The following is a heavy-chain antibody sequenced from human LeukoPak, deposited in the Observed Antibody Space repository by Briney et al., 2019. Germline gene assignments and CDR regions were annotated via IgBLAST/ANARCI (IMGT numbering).Heavy chain of an antibody. CDR2: ISSSSSTI. J-gene: IGHJ4*02. D-gene: IGHD1-1*01. CDR1: GFSFSSYA. Sequence: GGSLRLSCAASGFSFSSYAMSWVRQAPGKGLEWVSYISSSSSTIYYADSVKGRFTISRDNAKNSLYLQMNSLRAEDTAVYYCAREYRRFDYWGQGTLVTVSS. CDR3: AREYRRFDY. V-gene: IGHV3-48*01.